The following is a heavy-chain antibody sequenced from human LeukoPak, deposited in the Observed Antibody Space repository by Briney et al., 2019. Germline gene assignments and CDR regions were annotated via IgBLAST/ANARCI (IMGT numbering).Heavy chain of an antibody. CDR1: GFTFSSYS. CDR3: ARDLLDGSSFDAFDI. V-gene: IGHV3-21*01. D-gene: IGHD1-26*01. CDR2: ISSSSSYI. Sequence: GGSLRLSCAASGFTFSSYSMNWVRQAPGKGLEWVSSISSSSSYIYYADSEKGRFTISRDNAKNSLYLQMNSLRAEDTAVYYCARDLLDGSSFDAFDIWGQGTMVTVSS. J-gene: IGHJ3*02.